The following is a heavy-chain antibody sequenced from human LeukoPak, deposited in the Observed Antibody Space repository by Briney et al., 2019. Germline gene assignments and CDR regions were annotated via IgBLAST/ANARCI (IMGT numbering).Heavy chain of an antibody. Sequence: GGSLRLSCAASGFTFSSYWMHWVRQAPGKGLVWVSRINSDGSSTNYADSVKGRFTISRDNAKNSLYLQMNSLRAEDTAVYYCARDLHGGYGGDYWGQGTLVTVSS. CDR2: INSDGSST. V-gene: IGHV3-74*01. CDR3: ARDLHGGYGGDY. CDR1: GFTFSSYW. D-gene: IGHD6-25*01. J-gene: IGHJ4*02.